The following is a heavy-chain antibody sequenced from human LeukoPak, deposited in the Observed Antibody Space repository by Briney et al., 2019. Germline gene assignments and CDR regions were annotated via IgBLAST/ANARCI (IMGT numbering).Heavy chain of an antibody. CDR1: GFTFSSYW. D-gene: IGHD1-14*01. CDR3: ARDRGNQRGYYYYYMDV. Sequence: GGSLRLSCAASGFTFSSYWMSWVRQAPGKGLEWVANIKKDGSEKYYVDSVKGRFTISRDNAKKSLYLQMNSLRAEDTAVYYCARDRGNQRGYYYYYMDVWGKGTTVTVSS. V-gene: IGHV3-7*01. J-gene: IGHJ6*03. CDR2: IKKDGSEK.